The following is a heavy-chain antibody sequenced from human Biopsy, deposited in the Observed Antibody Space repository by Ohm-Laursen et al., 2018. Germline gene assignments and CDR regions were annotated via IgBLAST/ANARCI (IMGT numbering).Heavy chain of an antibody. D-gene: IGHD4/OR15-4a*01. CDR1: NVAFSSFY. Sequence: SETLSLTWIVYNVAFSSFYWSWIRQPPGKGLEWIGTIRNTYFRTSLKSRVTMSVDTSKNQFSLKLSSVTAADTGVYYCAQTRNDYGGFYFDYWGRGTLVTVSS. CDR2: IRNT. CDR3: AQTRNDYGGFYFDY. J-gene: IGHJ4*02. V-gene: IGHV4-34*01.